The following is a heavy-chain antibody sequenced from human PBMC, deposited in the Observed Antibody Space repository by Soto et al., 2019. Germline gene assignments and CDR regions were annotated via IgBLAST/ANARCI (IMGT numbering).Heavy chain of an antibody. CDR2: IGAGDGKT. CDR3: VRDYASDSGVHLDF. CDR1: GYRFTHYV. V-gene: IGHV1-3*01. D-gene: IGHD3-22*01. Sequence: QVQLVQSGTEVKKPGASVKVSCKASGYRFTHYVRRWVRQAPGQRLEWMGWIGAGDGKTYYSQNFQGRVTITKDTSASTAYMELSSLISEDTAVYYCVRDYASDSGVHLDFWGQGTLVTVSS. J-gene: IGHJ4*02.